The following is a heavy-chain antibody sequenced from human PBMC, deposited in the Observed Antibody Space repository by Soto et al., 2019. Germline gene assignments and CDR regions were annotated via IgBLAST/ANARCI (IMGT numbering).Heavy chain of an antibody. D-gene: IGHD5-18*01. CDR1: GYTFTNSG. CDR2: ISAYNGNT. V-gene: IGHV1-18*01. CDR3: ARASRGYGYEAAFDY. Sequence: QVQLVQSGAEVKKPGASVKVSCKASGYTFTNSGISWVRQAPGQGLEWMGWISAYNGNTNYAQKLQGRVTMTTDTSTSTAYMKLRSLRSDDTAVYYCARASRGYGYEAAFDYWGQGTLVTVSS. J-gene: IGHJ4*02.